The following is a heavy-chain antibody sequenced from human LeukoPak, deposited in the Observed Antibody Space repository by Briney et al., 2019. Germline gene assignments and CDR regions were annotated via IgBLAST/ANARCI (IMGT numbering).Heavy chain of an antibody. Sequence: VSVKVSCKPSGYTFTSYGISWVRQAPGQGLEWMGWISAYHGNTNYAQKLQGRVTMTTDTSTSTAYMELRSLRSDDTAVYYCASCSSGTFPCDYWGQGTLVTVSS. CDR1: GYTFTSYG. V-gene: IGHV1-18*01. CDR2: ISAYHGNT. CDR3: ASCSSGTFPCDY. D-gene: IGHD2-2*01. J-gene: IGHJ4*02.